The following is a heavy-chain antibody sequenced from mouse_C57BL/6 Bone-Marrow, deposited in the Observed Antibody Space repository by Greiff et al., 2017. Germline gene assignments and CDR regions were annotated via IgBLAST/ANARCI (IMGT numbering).Heavy chain of an antibody. J-gene: IGHJ1*03. Sequence: EVKLQESGAELVKPGASVKLSCTASGFNIKDYYMHWVKQRTEQGLEWIGRIDPEDGETKYAPKFPGKATITADTSSNTAYLQLSSLTSEDTAVYYCARNYEHFDVWGTGTTVTVSS. D-gene: IGHD1-1*01. CDR1: GFNIKDYY. CDR2: IDPEDGET. CDR3: ARNYEHFDV. V-gene: IGHV14-2*01.